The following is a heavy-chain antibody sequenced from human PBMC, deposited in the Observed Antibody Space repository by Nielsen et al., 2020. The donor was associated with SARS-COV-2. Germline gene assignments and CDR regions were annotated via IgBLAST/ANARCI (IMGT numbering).Heavy chain of an antibody. CDR2: ISSSSSYI. V-gene: IGHV3-21*01. D-gene: IGHD2-2*01. J-gene: IGHJ4*02. CDR1: GGSISSSS. Sequence: ETLSLTCTVSGGSISSSSYYWGWIRQPPGKGLEWVSSISSSSSYIYYADSVKGRFTISRDNAKNSLYLQMNSLRAEDTAVYYCARDSPSTSCPDYWGQGTLVTVSS. CDR3: ARDSPSTSCPDY.